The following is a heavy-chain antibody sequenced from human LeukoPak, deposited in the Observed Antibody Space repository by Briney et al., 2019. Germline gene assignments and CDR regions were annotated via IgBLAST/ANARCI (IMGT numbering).Heavy chain of an antibody. J-gene: IGHJ6*02. V-gene: IGHV3-23*01. CDR1: GVTFSDYS. D-gene: IGHD5-24*01. Sequence: GGSLRLSCAASGVTFSDYSMSWVRQVPGKGLEWVSGIGRVGYTYLADPVKGRFTISRDNSKNTVYLQMNSLRAEDTAIYYCVKDRPCDGCMPMDAWGQGTTVTVSS. CDR3: VKDRPCDGCMPMDA. CDR2: IGRVGYT.